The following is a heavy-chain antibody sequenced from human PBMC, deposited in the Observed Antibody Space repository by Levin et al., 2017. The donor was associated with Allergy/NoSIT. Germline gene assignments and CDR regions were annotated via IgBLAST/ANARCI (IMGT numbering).Heavy chain of an antibody. CDR3: ARRRGEETQGRHYYGMDV. J-gene: IGHJ6*02. CDR1: GYSFTSYW. Sequence: GESLKISCKGSGYSFTSYWIGWVRQMPGKGLEWMGIIYPGDSDTRYSPSFQGQVTISADKSISTAYLQWSSLKAPDTAMYYCARRRGEETQGRHYYGMDVWGQGTTVTVSS. V-gene: IGHV5-51*01. D-gene: IGHD3-10*01. CDR2: IYPGDSDT.